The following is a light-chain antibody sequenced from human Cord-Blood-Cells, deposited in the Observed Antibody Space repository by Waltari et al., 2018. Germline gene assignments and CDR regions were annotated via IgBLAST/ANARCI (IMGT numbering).Light chain of an antibody. CDR3: CSYAGSYTLV. CDR2: DVS. V-gene: IGLV2-11*01. J-gene: IGLJ3*02. Sequence: HSALTHPRSVSGSPGQSVTISCTGTSSDAGGYTYVSWYQQPPGKAPKLMIYDVSKRPSGVPDRFSGSKSGNTASLTISGLQAEDEADYYCCSYAGSYTLVFGGGTKLTVL. CDR1: SSDAGGYTY.